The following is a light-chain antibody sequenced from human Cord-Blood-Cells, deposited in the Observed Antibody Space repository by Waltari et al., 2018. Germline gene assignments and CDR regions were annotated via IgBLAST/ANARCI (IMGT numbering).Light chain of an antibody. V-gene: IGKV3-15*01. CDR1: QSVSSN. CDR3: QQYNNWPPYT. J-gene: IGKJ2*01. Sequence: EIVMTQSPATLPVSPGERATLSCRASQSVSSNLAWYQQKPGQAPGLLIYGASTRATGIPARFSGSGSGTEFTLTISSLQSEDFAVYYCQQYNNWPPYTFGQGTKLEIK. CDR2: GAS.